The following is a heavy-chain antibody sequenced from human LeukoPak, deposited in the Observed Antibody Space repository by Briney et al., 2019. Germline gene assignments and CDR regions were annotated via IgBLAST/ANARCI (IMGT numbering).Heavy chain of an antibody. CDR1: GFTFSSYA. CDR2: IYSGGST. CDR3: ARDIQEYSSGWYNY. D-gene: IGHD6-19*01. J-gene: IGHJ4*02. Sequence: GGSLRLSCAASGFTFSSYAMSWVRQAPGKGLEWVSVIYSGGSTYYADSVKGRFTISRDNSKNTLYLQMNSLRAEDTAVYYCARDIQEYSSGWYNYWGQGTLVTVSS. V-gene: IGHV3-66*01.